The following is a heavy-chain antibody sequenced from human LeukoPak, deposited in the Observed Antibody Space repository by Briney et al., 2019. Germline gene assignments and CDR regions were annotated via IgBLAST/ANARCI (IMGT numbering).Heavy chain of an antibody. CDR3: ASAYYYGSGSYYIYYYGMDV. V-gene: IGHV3-74*01. J-gene: IGHJ6*04. CDR2: INSDGSST. D-gene: IGHD3-10*01. Sequence: GGSLRLSCAASGFTFSSYWMHWVRQAPGKGLVWVSRINSDGSSTSYADSVKGRFTISRDNAKNTLYLQMNSLRAEDTAVYYCASAYYYGSGSYYIYYYGMDVWGKGTTVTVSS. CDR1: GFTFSSYW.